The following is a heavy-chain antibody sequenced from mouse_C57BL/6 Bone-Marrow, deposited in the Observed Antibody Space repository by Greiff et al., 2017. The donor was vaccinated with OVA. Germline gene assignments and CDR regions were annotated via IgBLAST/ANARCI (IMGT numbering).Heavy chain of an antibody. D-gene: IGHD6-2*01. Sequence: EVQLVESGGGLVKPGGSLKLSCAASGFTFSDYGMHWVRQAPEKGLEWVAYISSGRSTIYYADTVKGRFTISRDNAKNTLFLQMTSLRSEDTAMYYCARERGSLWYFDVWGTGTTVTVAS. CDR3: ARERGSLWYFDV. CDR2: ISSGRSTI. V-gene: IGHV5-17*01. CDR1: GFTFSDYG. J-gene: IGHJ1*03.